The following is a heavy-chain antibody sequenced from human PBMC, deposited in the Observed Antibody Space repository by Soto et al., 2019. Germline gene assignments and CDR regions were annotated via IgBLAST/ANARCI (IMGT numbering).Heavy chain of an antibody. J-gene: IGHJ4*02. V-gene: IGHV4-39*01. D-gene: IGHD2-15*01. CDR2: IYYSGST. CDR3: ASPSGYCSGGSCYSWYY. CDR1: GGSISSSSYY. Sequence: QLQLQESGPGLVKPSETLSLTCTVSGGSISSSSYYWGWIRQPPGKGLEWIGSIYYSGSTYYNPSLKSRVTIAVDTSKNQFSLKLSSVTAADTAVYYCASPSGYCSGGSCYSWYYWGQGPLVTVSS.